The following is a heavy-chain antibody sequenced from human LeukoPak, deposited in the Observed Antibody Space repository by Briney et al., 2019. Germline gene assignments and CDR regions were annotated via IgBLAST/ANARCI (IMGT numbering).Heavy chain of an antibody. J-gene: IGHJ3*02. V-gene: IGHV4-59*08. CDR2: IHYSGSA. Sequence: SETLSLTCTVSGGSITNYYWSWIRQPPGKGLEWIAYIHYSGSANYNPSLKSRVTISLDTSKNQLSLKLSSVTAADTAVYYCARGPYSYDSSGAFDIWGQGTMVTVSS. CDR3: ARGPYSYDSSGAFDI. D-gene: IGHD3-22*01. CDR1: GGSITNYY.